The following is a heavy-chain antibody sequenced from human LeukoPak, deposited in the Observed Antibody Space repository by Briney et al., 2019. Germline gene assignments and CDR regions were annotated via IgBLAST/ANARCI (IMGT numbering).Heavy chain of an antibody. Sequence: SETLSLTCTVSGGSISSISYYWGWIRQPPGKGLEWIGSIYYSGSTYYNPSLKSRVTISVDTSKNQFSLKLSSVTAADTAVYYCARHTTLSIAAQFDYWGQGTLVTVSS. CDR2: IYYSGST. V-gene: IGHV4-39*01. J-gene: IGHJ4*02. CDR3: ARHTTLSIAAQFDY. CDR1: GGSISSISYY. D-gene: IGHD6-6*01.